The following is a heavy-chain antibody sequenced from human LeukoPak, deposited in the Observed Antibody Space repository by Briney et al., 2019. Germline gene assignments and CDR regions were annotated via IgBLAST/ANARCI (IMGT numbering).Heavy chain of an antibody. CDR1: GGSISSNNW. D-gene: IGHD3-3*01. CDR2: IYHDGST. J-gene: IGHJ4*02. V-gene: IGHV4-4*02. CDR3: AREVRGHYDFWSGYYFDY. Sequence: SETLSLTCAVSGGSISSNNWWIWVRQSPEKGLEWIGEIYHDGSTNYNPSLKSRVTISMDKSKNQLSLKLNFVTAADTAVYYCAREVRGHYDFWSGYYFDYWGQGILVTVSS.